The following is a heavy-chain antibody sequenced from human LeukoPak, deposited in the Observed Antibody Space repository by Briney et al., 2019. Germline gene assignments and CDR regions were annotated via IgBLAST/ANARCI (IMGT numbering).Heavy chain of an antibody. CDR3: ARDRCSSTSCSREVWFDP. CDR1: GYTFTSYG. Sequence: GASVKVSCKASGYTFTSYGISWVRQAPGQGLEWMGWISAYNGNTNYAQKLQGRVTMTTDTSTSTAYMELRSLRSDDTAVYYCARDRCSSTSCSREVWFDPWGQGTLVTVSS. D-gene: IGHD2-2*01. CDR2: ISAYNGNT. J-gene: IGHJ5*02. V-gene: IGHV1-18*01.